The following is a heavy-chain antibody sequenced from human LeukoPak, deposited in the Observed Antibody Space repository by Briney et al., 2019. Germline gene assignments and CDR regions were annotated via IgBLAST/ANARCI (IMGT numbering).Heavy chain of an antibody. J-gene: IGHJ6*02. CDR1: GFTFSSYE. CDR2: ISSSGSTI. V-gene: IGHV3-48*03. Sequence: GGSLRLSCAASGFTFSSYEMNWVRQAPGKGLEWVSYISSSGSTIYYADSVKGRFTISRDNAKNSLYLQMNSLRAEDTAVYYCARGSGYSGYDFWYGDYTMDVWGQGTTVIVSS. CDR3: ARGSGYSGYDFWYGDYTMDV. D-gene: IGHD5-12*01.